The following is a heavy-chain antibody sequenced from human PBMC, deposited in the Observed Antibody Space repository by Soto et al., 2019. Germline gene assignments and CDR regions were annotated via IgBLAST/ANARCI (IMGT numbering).Heavy chain of an antibody. D-gene: IGHD3-22*01. CDR2: IYYSGNT. J-gene: IGHJ4*02. V-gene: IGHV4-61*01. CDR1: GDSVSTTSFS. CDR3: ARGFYDSSGYSWYSGE. Sequence: QVQLQESGPRLVKPSETLSLICTVSGDSVSTTSFSWSWIRQPPGKALELIGNIYYSGNTNYNSSLQRRVTIEVDTSNNQFSLQLSSVTAADTAVYYCARGFYDSSGYSWYSGEWGQGTLVTVSS.